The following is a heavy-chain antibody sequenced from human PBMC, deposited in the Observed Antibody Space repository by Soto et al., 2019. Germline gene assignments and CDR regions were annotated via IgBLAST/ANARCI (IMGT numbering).Heavy chain of an antibody. J-gene: IGHJ6*03. CDR2: IVVGSGNT. CDR1: GFTFTSSA. Sequence: ASVKVSCKASGFTFTSSAVQWVRQARGQRLEWIGWIVVGSGNTNYAQKFQERVTITRDMSTRTAYMELSSLRSEDTAVYYCAAERDIVVVPADMDVWGKVTTGTVAS. CDR3: AAERDIVVVPADMDV. V-gene: IGHV1-58*01. D-gene: IGHD2-2*01.